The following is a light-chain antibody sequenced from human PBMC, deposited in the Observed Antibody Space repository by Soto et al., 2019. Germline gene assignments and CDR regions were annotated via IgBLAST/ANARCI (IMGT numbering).Light chain of an antibody. CDR1: QTVSGNY. V-gene: IGKV3-20*01. Sequence: ESVLTQSPGTLSLSPGEGATLSCRASQTVSGNYLAWYQQKPGQAPRLLIYGASSRATGVHDRFSGSGSGTDFPLTISRLEPDDFAVYFCQQYGGSRAFGQGTKVEIK. CDR2: GAS. CDR3: QQYGGSRA. J-gene: IGKJ1*01.